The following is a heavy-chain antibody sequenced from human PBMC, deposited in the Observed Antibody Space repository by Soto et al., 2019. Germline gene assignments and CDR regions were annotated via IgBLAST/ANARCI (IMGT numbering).Heavy chain of an antibody. J-gene: IGHJ4*02. CDR1: GFTFSSYA. CDR2: FSGSGGST. Sequence: GGSLRLSCAASGFTFSSYAMSWVRPSPGKGLEWVSAFSGSGGSTYYADSVKGRFTISRDNSKNTLYLQMNSLRAEDTAVYYCAKETRPPGYSSSWYGGWGQGTLVTVSS. D-gene: IGHD6-13*01. V-gene: IGHV3-23*01. CDR3: AKETRPPGYSSSWYGG.